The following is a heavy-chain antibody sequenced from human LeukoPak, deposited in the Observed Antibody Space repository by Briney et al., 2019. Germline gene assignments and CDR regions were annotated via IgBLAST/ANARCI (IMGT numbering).Heavy chain of an antibody. CDR3: ARLETIGWFDP. D-gene: IGHD3-3*01. CDR1: GGSISSYY. V-gene: IGHV4-59*08. CDR2: IYYSGST. Sequence: SETLSLTCTVSGGSISSYYWSWIRQPPGKGLEWIGYIYYSGSTNYNPSRRSRVTISVDTSKNQFSLKVSSVTAADTAVYYCARLETIGWFDPWGQGTLVTVSS. J-gene: IGHJ5*02.